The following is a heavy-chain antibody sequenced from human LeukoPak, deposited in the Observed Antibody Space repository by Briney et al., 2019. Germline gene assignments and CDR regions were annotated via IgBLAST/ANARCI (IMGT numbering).Heavy chain of an antibody. J-gene: IGHJ3*02. CDR3: ARLYGDVLRYFDWYNDAFDI. V-gene: IGHV4-61*02. CDR2: VSSSGTT. D-gene: IGHD3-9*01. CDR1: GGSISSGTYY. Sequence: SETLSLTCTVSGGSISSGTYYWTWIRQPAGKGLEWIGRVSSSGTTNYNPYNPSLKSRVTISVDTSKNQFSLKLSSVTAADTAVYYCARLYGDVLRYFDWYNDAFDIWGQGTMVTVSS.